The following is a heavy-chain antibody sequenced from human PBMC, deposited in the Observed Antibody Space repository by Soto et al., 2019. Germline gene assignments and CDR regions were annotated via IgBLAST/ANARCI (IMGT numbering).Heavy chain of an antibody. D-gene: IGHD6-13*01. CDR3: AKYTYTSRYSFFCMDV. J-gene: IGHJ6*02. Sequence: GGSLRLSCTTSGFTFSDYAISWFRQAPGKGLEWVGVIRSKAYGVTTDYAASVKGRFAISRDDSKSTAYLQMNSVTTEDTAVYFCAKYTYTSRYSFFCMDVWGHGTTGTGSS. CDR2: IRSKAYGVTT. V-gene: IGHV3-49*03. CDR1: GFTFSDYA.